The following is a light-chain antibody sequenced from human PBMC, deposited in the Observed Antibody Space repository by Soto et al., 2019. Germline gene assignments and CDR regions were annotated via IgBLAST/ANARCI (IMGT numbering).Light chain of an antibody. CDR1: QSVSSNY. CDR3: QQYGSSPTWT. CDR2: GAS. Sequence: EIVLTQSPGTLSLSPWERATLSCRASQSVSSNYLAWYQQKPGQAPRLLIYGASSRATGIPDRFSGSGSGTDFSLTIRRLEPEDFAVYYCQQYGSSPTWTFGQGTKVDIK. J-gene: IGKJ1*01. V-gene: IGKV3-20*01.